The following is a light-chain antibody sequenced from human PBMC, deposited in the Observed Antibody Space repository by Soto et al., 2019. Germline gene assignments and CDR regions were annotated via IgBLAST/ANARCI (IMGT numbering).Light chain of an antibody. CDR2: QDN. Sequence: SSELTQPPSVSVSPGQTASITCSGDKLGDKYASWYQQKAGQSPVLVIYQDNKRPSGIPERFSGSNSGNTATLTISETQAMDEADYYCQTWDISTVVFGGGTKLTVL. J-gene: IGLJ2*01. V-gene: IGLV3-1*01. CDR1: KLGDKY. CDR3: QTWDISTVV.